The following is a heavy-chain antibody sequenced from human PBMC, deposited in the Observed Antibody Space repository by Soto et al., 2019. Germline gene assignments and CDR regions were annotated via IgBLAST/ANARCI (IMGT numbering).Heavy chain of an antibody. CDR1: GGSISSYY. V-gene: IGHV4-59*01. CDR2: IYYSGST. Sequence: PSETLSLTCTVSGGSISSYYWSWIRQPPGKGLDWIGYIYYSGSTNYNPSLKSRVTISVDTSKNQFSLKLSSVTAADTAVYYCARDRNYYGSGSYYPPYYYMDVWGKGTTVTVSS. CDR3: ARDRNYYGSGSYYPPYYYMDV. D-gene: IGHD3-10*01. J-gene: IGHJ6*03.